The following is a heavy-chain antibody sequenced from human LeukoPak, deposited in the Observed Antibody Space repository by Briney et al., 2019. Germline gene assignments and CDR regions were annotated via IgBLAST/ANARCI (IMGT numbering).Heavy chain of an antibody. Sequence: SETLSLTCTVSGGSISSYYWSWIRQPPGKGLEWIGEINHSGSTNYNPSLKSRVTISVDTSKNQFSLKLSSVTAADTAVYYCARVISSLVGYYFDYWGQGTLVTVSS. CDR2: INHSGST. CDR3: ARVISSLVGYYFDY. D-gene: IGHD5-24*01. V-gene: IGHV4-34*01. J-gene: IGHJ4*02. CDR1: GGSISSYY.